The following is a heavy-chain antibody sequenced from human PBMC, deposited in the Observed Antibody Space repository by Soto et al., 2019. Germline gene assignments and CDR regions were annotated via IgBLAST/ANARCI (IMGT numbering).Heavy chain of an antibody. D-gene: IGHD6-6*01. J-gene: IGHJ6*02. V-gene: IGHV3-53*01. Sequence: EVQLVESGGGLIQPGGSLRLSCAASGFTVSSNYMSWVRQAPGKGLEWVSVIYSGGSIYYADSVKGRFTISRDNSKNTLYLQMNSLRAEDTAVYYCARDSDGGAARRAPAYYGRDVWGQGTTVTVSS. CDR2: IYSGGSI. CDR3: ARDSDGGAARRAPAYYGRDV. CDR1: GFTVSSNY.